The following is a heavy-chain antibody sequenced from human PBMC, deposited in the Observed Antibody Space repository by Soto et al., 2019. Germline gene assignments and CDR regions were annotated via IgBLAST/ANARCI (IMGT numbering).Heavy chain of an antibody. V-gene: IGHV1-3*01. CDR1: GYTFTSYA. CDR3: ARTTSPGRYYYGSGSYSTFDY. Sequence: GASVKVSCKASGYTFTSYAMHWVRQAPGQRLEWMGWINAGNGNTKYSQKFQGRVTITRDTSASTAYMELSSLRSEDTAVYYCARTTSPGRYYYGSGSYSTFDYWGQGTLVTVSS. CDR2: INAGNGNT. D-gene: IGHD3-10*01. J-gene: IGHJ4*02.